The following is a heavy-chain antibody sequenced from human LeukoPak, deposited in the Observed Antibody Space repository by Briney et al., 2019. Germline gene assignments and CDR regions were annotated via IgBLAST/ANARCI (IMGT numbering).Heavy chain of an antibody. D-gene: IGHD4-17*01. CDR1: GYTFTSYG. CDR3: ASSPVTTVQGDDAFDI. V-gene: IGHV1-8*01. J-gene: IGHJ3*02. CDR2: MNPNSGNT. Sequence: GASVKVSCKASGYTFTSYGINWVRQATGQGLEWMGWMNPNSGNTGYAQKFQGRVTMTRNTSISTAYMELSSLRSEDTAVYYCASSPVTTVQGDDAFDIWGQGTMVTVSS.